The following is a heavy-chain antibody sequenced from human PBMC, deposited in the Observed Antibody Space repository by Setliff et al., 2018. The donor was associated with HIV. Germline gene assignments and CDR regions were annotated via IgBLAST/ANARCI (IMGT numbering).Heavy chain of an antibody. D-gene: IGHD4-17*01. CDR2: IHTSGST. J-gene: IGHJ4*02. V-gene: IGHV4-61*09. CDR3: ARDRYGGYAYFDY. CDR1: GGSISSRSYY. Sequence: SETLSLTCSVSGGSISSRSYYWSWIRQPAGKGLEWIGHIHTSGSTNYNPSLKSRVTISVDTSKSQFSLKLSSVTAADTAVYYCARDRYGGYAYFDYWGQGTLVTVSS.